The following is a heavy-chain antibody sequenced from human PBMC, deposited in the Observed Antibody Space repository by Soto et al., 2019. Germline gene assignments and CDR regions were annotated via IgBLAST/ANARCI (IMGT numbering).Heavy chain of an antibody. V-gene: IGHV1-69*06. J-gene: IGHJ3*01. CDR1: GGTFNGYG. CDR3: ARGVSNSGAYYTGPSAYDL. D-gene: IGHD3-10*01. CDR2: TVPVFDTS. Sequence: QVQLVQSGAVVKKPGSSVEVSCKASGGTFNGYGISWVRQAPGQGLEWMGGTVPVFDTSNYAPRFQGRVTITADTSTSTAYMELSSVRSEDTAIYFCARGVSNSGAYYTGPSAYDLWGQGTLVIVSS.